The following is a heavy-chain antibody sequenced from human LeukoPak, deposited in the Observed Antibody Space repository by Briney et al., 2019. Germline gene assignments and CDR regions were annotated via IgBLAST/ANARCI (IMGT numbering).Heavy chain of an antibody. V-gene: IGHV1-8*01. Sequence: ASVKVSCKASGYTFTSYGINWVRQATGQGLEWMGWMSPNSGNTGYAQKFQGRVTMTRNTSTSTAYMELSSLRSEDTAVYYCARGRYYDSSGYYATYYYYGMDVWGQGTTVTVSS. D-gene: IGHD3-22*01. J-gene: IGHJ6*02. CDR3: ARGRYYDSSGYYATYYYYGMDV. CDR1: GYTFTSYG. CDR2: MSPNSGNT.